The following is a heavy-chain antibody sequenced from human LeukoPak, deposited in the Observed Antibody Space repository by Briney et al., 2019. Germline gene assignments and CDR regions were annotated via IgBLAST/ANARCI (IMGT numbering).Heavy chain of an antibody. CDR1: GYTFTGYY. V-gene: IGHV1-2*02. CDR2: INPNSGAT. CDR3: AREGSGYPY. Sequence: ASVRVSCKASGYTFTGYYIHWVRQAPGQGLEWVGWINPNSGATNYAQKFQGRVTMTRDTSISTAYMEVSRLRSDDTAVFYCAREGSGYPYWGQGTLVTVSS. J-gene: IGHJ4*02. D-gene: IGHD3-22*01.